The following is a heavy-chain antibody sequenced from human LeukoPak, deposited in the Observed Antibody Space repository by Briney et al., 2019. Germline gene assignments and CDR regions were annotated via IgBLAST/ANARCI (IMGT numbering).Heavy chain of an antibody. CDR2: ISPRSETI. Sequence: GGSLRLSCATSGFSFNRRGMNCVRQPPGKGLEWVSYISPRSETIFYAESVQGRFAVSRDDAKGSLYLKMHTLRVEDTAVYYCARIDGPTVFTYYMDLWGKGTTVTVAS. D-gene: IGHD3-16*01. V-gene: IGHV3-48*04. J-gene: IGHJ6*03. CDR1: GFSFNRRG. CDR3: ARIDGPTVFTYYMDL.